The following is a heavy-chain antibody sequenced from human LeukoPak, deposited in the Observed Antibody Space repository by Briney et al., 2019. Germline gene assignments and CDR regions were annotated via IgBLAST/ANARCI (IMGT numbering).Heavy chain of an antibody. Sequence: PGGSLRLSCAASGFIFSYYGMHWVRQAPGKGPEWVSVISGGGGSTFYADSVKGRFTISRDNSKNTLYLQMNSLRAEDTAVYYCAKARYSGYAFDAFDMWGQGTMVSVSS. CDR1: GFIFSYYG. J-gene: IGHJ3*02. D-gene: IGHD5-12*01. CDR3: AKARYSGYAFDAFDM. V-gene: IGHV3-23*01. CDR2: ISGGGGST.